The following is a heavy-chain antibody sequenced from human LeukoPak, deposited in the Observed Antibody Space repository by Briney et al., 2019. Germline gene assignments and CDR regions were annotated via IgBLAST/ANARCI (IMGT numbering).Heavy chain of an antibody. Sequence: SETLSLTCAVYGGSFSGYYWSWIRRPPGKGLEWIGEINHSGSTNYNPSLKSRVTISVDTSKNQFSLKLSSVTAADTAVYYCARVAIYCSGGSCYSFDPWGQGTLVTVSS. CDR3: ARVAIYCSGGSCYSFDP. CDR1: GGSFSGYY. D-gene: IGHD2-15*01. V-gene: IGHV4-34*01. J-gene: IGHJ5*02. CDR2: INHSGST.